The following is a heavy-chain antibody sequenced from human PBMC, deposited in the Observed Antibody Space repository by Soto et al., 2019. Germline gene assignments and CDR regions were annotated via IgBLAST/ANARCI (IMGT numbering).Heavy chain of an antibody. CDR2: IIPIFSTA. J-gene: IGHJ6*02. CDR1: ACTFSVYV. D-gene: IGHD6-13*01. CDR3: ARGARRQQMLTQRGYYYYYGMDV. Sequence: WALLKVSCKAVACTFSVYVISWVLMAPGQGLEWMGGIIPIFSTANYAQKFQGRVTITAEESTRTAYMELRSLRSEDTAVYYCARGARRQQMLTQRGYYYYYGMDVWGQGTTVTVSS. V-gene: IGHV1-69*13.